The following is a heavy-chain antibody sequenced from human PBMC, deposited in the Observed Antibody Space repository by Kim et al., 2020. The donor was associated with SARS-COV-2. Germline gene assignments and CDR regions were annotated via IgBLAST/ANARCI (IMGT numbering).Heavy chain of an antibody. CDR2: INHSGST. CDR3: ARGTRQWLGRHDYYYKD. V-gene: IGHV4-34*01. D-gene: IGHD6-19*01. J-gene: IGHJ6*03. Sequence: SETLSLTCAVYGGSFSGYYWSWIRQPPGKGLEWIGEINHSGSTNYNPSLKSRVTISVDTSKNQFSLNLSSVTAADTAVYYCARGTRQWLGRHDYYYKD. CDR1: GGSFSGYY.